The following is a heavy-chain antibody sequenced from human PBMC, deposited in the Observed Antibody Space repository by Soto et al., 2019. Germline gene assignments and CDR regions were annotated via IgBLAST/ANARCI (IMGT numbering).Heavy chain of an antibody. Sequence: QVQLQESGPGLVKASETLSLTCTVSGASISSYHWSWVRQAPGKGLEWIGYIFNIGGANYNPSLKSRVTISSDTSKNQFSLKVTSVTAADTAVYYCARDNAYYYGSGTYSHWFDPWGQGTLLTVSS. CDR1: GASISSYH. V-gene: IGHV4-59*01. CDR3: ARDNAYYYGSGTYSHWFDP. CDR2: IFNIGGA. J-gene: IGHJ5*02. D-gene: IGHD3-10*01.